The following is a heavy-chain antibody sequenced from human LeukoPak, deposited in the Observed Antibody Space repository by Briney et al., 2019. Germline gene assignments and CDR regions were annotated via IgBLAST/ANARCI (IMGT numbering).Heavy chain of an antibody. CDR1: GVTFSSYA. CDR2: IHHSGST. D-gene: IGHD6-13*01. J-gene: IGHJ4*02. CDR3: AKGYSSSWYYFDY. V-gene: IGHV3-23*01. Sequence: GGSLRLSCAASGVTFSSYAMSWVRQAPGKGLEWVSAIHHSGSTYYADSVKGRFTISSDNSKNTLYLQMDSLRAEDTAVYYCAKGYSSSWYYFDYWGQGTLVTVSS.